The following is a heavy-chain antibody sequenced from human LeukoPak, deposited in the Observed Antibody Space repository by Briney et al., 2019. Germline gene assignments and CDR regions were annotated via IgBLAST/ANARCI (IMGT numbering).Heavy chain of an antibody. D-gene: IGHD3-10*01. CDR2: ISTSGSP. V-gene: IGHV4-61*02. J-gene: IGHJ4*02. Sequence: SETLSLTCPVSGASISSGSYYWIWIRQAAAKGLEWIGRISTSGSPNYNPSLKSRVTMSVDTSNNQFSLKLTSVTAADTAIYYCARVHRRGFGEIFIDYWGQGTLVTVSS. CDR1: GASISSGSYY. CDR3: ARVHRRGFGEIFIDY.